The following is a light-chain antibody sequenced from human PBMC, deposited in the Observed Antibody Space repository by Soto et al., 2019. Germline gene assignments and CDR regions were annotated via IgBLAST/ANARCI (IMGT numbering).Light chain of an antibody. Sequence: SYELTQPPSVSVYPGQTASITCSGDKLGDKFACWYQQKPGRSPVLVICQDNKRPSGIPERFSGSISGNTATLTINGAQAMDEADYYCQAWDTITGVFGTGTKLTVL. V-gene: IGLV3-1*01. CDR1: KLGDKF. J-gene: IGLJ1*01. CDR2: QDN. CDR3: QAWDTITGV.